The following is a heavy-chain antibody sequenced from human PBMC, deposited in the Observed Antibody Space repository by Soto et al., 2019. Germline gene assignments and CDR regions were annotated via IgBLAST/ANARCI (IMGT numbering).Heavy chain of an antibody. CDR3: AREYGVGSLYYYYYYGMDV. CDR1: GYTFTSYG. D-gene: IGHD3-3*01. V-gene: IGHV1-18*01. CDR2: ISAYNGNT. Sequence: GASVKVSCKASGYTFTSYGISWVRQAPGQGLEWMGWISAYNGNTNYAQKLQGRVTMTTDTSTSTAYMELRGLRSDDTAVYYCAREYGVGSLYYYYYYGMDVWGQGTTVTVSS. J-gene: IGHJ6*02.